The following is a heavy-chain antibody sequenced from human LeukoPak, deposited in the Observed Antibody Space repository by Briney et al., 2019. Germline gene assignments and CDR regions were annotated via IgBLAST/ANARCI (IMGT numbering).Heavy chain of an antibody. Sequence: SETLSLTCTVSGGSISSSSYYWGWIRQPPGKGLEWIGTIHYRGNTYYNPSLKSRVAISVDTSKNQFSLKLSSVTAADTAVYYCARLVRYYYGSGSYSNYYYYYMDVWGEGTTVTISS. CDR1: GGSISSSSYY. D-gene: IGHD3-10*01. CDR2: IHYRGNT. V-gene: IGHV4-39*01. J-gene: IGHJ6*03. CDR3: ARLVRYYYGSGSYSNYYYYYMDV.